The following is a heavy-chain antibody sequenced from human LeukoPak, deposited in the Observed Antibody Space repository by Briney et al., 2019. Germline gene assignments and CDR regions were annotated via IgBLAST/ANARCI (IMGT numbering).Heavy chain of an antibody. CDR1: DDSLISGTYY. CDR2: IHFTGST. CDR3: ARATTATTEFGYFDS. J-gene: IGHJ4*02. V-gene: IGHV4-31*03. Sequence: SETLSLTCTVSDDSLISGTYYWNWIRQYPGKGLEWVGYIHFTGSTDYSPSLKSRGTISVDKSKNHFSLNVNSVTAADTAVYYCARATTATTEFGYFDSWGQGALVTVSS. D-gene: IGHD4-17*01.